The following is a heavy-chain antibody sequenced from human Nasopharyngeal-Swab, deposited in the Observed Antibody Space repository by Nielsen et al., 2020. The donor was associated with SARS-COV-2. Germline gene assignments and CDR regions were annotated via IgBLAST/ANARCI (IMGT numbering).Heavy chain of an antibody. D-gene: IGHD2/OR15-2a*01. J-gene: IGHJ5*02. CDR2: IYPSDSET. CDR3: ALSSSSSGAYFA. CDR1: GYTFTSNW. Sequence: GGSLRLSCKVSGYTFTSNWIGWVRHMPGNGLEWVGFIYPSDSETTYSPSFQGQVIISVDKSIATAYLQWNSLKASDSGIYYCALSSSSSGAYFAWGQGTLVTVSS. V-gene: IGHV5-51*01.